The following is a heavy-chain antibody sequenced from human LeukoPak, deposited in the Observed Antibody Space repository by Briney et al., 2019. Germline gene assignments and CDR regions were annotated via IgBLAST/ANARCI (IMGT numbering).Heavy chain of an antibody. Sequence: GGSLRLSCAASGFTFSSYAMYGVRQAPGKGLEWVAVTSYDGSNKYYADSVKGRFTISRDNSKNTLYLQMNSLRVEDTAVYYCARGSPVDYWGQGTLVTVSS. CDR3: ARGSPVDY. CDR2: TSYDGSNK. V-gene: IGHV3-30-3*01. CDR1: GFTFSSYA. J-gene: IGHJ4*02.